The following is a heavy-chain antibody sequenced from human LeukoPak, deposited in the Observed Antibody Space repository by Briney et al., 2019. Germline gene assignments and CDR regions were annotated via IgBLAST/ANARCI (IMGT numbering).Heavy chain of an antibody. D-gene: IGHD2/OR15-2a*01. CDR1: GFSFSSYG. V-gene: IGHV3-30*18. CDR3: AKDLGVGAYLLFDYITSGLDS. CDR2: ISYDGNNE. J-gene: IGHJ4*02. Sequence: GVSLRLSCAASGFSFSSYGMHWVRQAPGKGLEWVAVISYDGNNEYFADGVKGRFTVSRDNSKNTLYLQMNSLRPEDTAVYYCAKDLGVGAYLLFDYITSGLDSWGQGTLVTVSS.